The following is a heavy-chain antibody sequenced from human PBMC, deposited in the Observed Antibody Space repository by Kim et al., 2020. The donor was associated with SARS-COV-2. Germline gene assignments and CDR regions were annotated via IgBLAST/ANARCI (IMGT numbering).Heavy chain of an antibody. J-gene: IGHJ6*03. Sequence: ASVKISCKASGYTFTNYSIHWVRQAPGQGLEWMGIISPGGGGTTYAQKFQGRVTMTRDTSTSAVSLELRSLRPEDTAVYFCARRNTSKGRDGYIYYYMDV. V-gene: IGHV1-46*01. CDR1: GYTFTNYS. CDR2: ISPGGGGT. D-gene: IGHD2-21*01. CDR3: ARRNTSKGRDGYIYYYMDV.